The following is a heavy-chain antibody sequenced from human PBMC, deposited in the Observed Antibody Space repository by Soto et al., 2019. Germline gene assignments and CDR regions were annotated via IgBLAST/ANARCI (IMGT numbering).Heavy chain of an antibody. CDR1: GFTFSSYG. D-gene: IGHD3-10*01. Sequence: QVQLVESGGGVVQPGRSLRLSCAVSGFTFSSYGMQWVRQAPGKGLVRVAVISYDGSNKYYADSVKGRFTISRNNSKNTLYLPMNSVRAEDTAVHYCATDERHNGSAIKPGNNYYYFGMDVWCQGTTVTVSS. J-gene: IGHJ6*02. CDR3: ATDERHNGSAIKPGNNYYYFGMDV. V-gene: IGHV3-30*03. CDR2: ISYDGSNK.